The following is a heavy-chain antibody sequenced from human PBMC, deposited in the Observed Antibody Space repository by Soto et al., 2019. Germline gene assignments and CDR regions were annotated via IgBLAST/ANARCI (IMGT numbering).Heavy chain of an antibody. D-gene: IGHD5-18*01. J-gene: IGHJ4*02. V-gene: IGHV1-69*13. CDR2: IIPMFGTV. CDR1: GGTFSSYA. CDR3: ARRGEYTYGLAY. Sequence: GASVKVSCKASGGTFSSYAIVWVRQAPGQGLEWMGGIIPMFGTVNQTQTSQGRVTVTADESTSTVYMELTSLKSEDTAVYYCARRGEYTYGLAYWGQGTLVTVSS.